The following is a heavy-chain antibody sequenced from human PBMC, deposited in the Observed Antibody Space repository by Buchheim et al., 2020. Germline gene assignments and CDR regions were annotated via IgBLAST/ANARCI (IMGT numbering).Heavy chain of an antibody. CDR3: ARDPPSSGWSLDY. CDR2: ISSSSSYI. V-gene: IGHV3-21*01. CDR1: GFTFSSYS. D-gene: IGHD6-19*01. Sequence: EVQLVESGGGLVKPGGSLRLSCAASGFTFSSYSMNWVRQAPGKGLEWVSSISSSSSYIYYADSVKGRFTISRDNSKNKVYLQMNSLRVDDTAVYYCARDPPSSGWSLDYWGQGTL. J-gene: IGHJ4*02.